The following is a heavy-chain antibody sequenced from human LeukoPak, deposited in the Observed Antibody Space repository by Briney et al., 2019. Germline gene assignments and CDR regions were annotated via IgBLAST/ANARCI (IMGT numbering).Heavy chain of an antibody. D-gene: IGHD3-22*01. V-gene: IGHV4-30-2*01. CDR3: ARAGGQYYDSSGYLRAFDI. CDR2: IYHSGST. CDR1: GGSISSGGYS. J-gene: IGHJ3*02. Sequence: SETLSLTCAVSGGSISSGGYSWSWIRQPPGKGLEWIGYIYHSGSTYYNPSLKSRVTISVDRSKNQFSLKLSSVTAADTAMYYCARAGGQYYDSSGYLRAFDIWGQGTMVTVSS.